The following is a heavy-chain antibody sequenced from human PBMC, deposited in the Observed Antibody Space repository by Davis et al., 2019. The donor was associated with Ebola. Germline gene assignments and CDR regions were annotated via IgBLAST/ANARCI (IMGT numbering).Heavy chain of an antibody. CDR1: GFTFSSYE. CDR2: ISSSGSTI. Sequence: PGGSLRLSCAASGFTFSSYEMNWVRQAPGKGLEWVSYISSSGSTIYYADSVKGRFTISRDNAKNSLYLQMNSLRAEDTAVYYCARAHIVVVPAAILRYYYGMDVWGQGTTVTVSS. V-gene: IGHV3-48*03. J-gene: IGHJ6*02. D-gene: IGHD2-2*02. CDR3: ARAHIVVVPAAILRYYYGMDV.